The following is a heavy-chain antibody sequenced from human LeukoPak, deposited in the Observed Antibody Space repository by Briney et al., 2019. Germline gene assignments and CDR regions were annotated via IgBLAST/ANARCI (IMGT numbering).Heavy chain of an antibody. J-gene: IGHJ4*02. D-gene: IGHD2-2*01. CDR3: ARGEVVVVPAAMQNY. V-gene: IGHV1-2*02. Sequence: GASVKVSFKSSGYTFTGYYMHWVRQAPGQGLEWMGWINPNSGGTNYAQKFQGRVTMTRDTSISTAYMELSRLRSDDTAVYYCARGEVVVVPAAMQNYWGQGTLVTVSS. CDR1: GYTFTGYY. CDR2: INPNSGGT.